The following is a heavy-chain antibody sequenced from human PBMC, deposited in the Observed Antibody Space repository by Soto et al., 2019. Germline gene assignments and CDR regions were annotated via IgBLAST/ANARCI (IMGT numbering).Heavy chain of an antibody. CDR2: ISGSGGST. J-gene: IGHJ4*02. CDR1: GFTFSSYA. Sequence: GGSLRLSCAASGFTFSSYAVSWVRQAPGKGLEWVSAISGSGGSTYYADSVKGRFTISRDNSKNTLYLQMNSLRAEDTAVYYCAKDSQTLFYYYDSSANWGQGTLVTVSS. D-gene: IGHD3-22*01. V-gene: IGHV3-23*01. CDR3: AKDSQTLFYYYDSSAN.